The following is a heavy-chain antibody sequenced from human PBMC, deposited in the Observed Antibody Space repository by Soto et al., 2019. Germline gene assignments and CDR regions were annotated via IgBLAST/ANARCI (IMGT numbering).Heavy chain of an antibody. V-gene: IGHV2-5*01. J-gene: IGHJ4*02. CDR2: IYWNDDK. D-gene: IGHD3-16*02. Sequence: SGPTLVNPTQTLTLTCTFSGFSLSTSGVGVGWIRQPPGKALEWLALIYWNDDKRYSPSLKSRLTITKDTSKNQVVLTMTNMDPVDTATYYCAHAAYDYVWGSYRQGSYYFDYWGQGTLVTVSS. CDR1: GFSLSTSGVG. CDR3: AHAAYDYVWGSYRQGSYYFDY.